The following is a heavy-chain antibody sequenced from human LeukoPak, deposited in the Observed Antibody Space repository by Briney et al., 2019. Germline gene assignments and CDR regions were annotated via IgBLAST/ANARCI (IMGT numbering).Heavy chain of an antibody. Sequence: QPGGSLRLSCAASGFTFNSYAMSWVRQAPGNGLEWVSAISDNGSGTYYAASVKGRFIISRDNSKNTQFLQMNSLRVDDTAVYYCAKGCRSSRCDDGRWFDPWGQGTLVTVSS. CDR2: ISDNGSGT. V-gene: IGHV3-23*01. CDR3: AKGCRSSRCDDGRWFDP. D-gene: IGHD2-2*01. J-gene: IGHJ5*02. CDR1: GFTFNSYA.